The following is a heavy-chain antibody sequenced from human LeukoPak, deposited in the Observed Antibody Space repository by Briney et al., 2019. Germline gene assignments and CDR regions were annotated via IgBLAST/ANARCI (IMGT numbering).Heavy chain of an antibody. V-gene: IGHV3-74*01. D-gene: IGHD3-16*02. CDR2: INSDGSST. Sequence: PGGSLRLSCAASGFTFSSYWMHWVRHAPGKGLVWVSRINSDGSSTSYADSVKGRFTISRDNAKNALYLQMNSLRAEDTAVYYCVITFPGLGMDVWGQGTTVTVSS. J-gene: IGHJ6*02. CDR3: VITFPGLGMDV. CDR1: GFTFSSYW.